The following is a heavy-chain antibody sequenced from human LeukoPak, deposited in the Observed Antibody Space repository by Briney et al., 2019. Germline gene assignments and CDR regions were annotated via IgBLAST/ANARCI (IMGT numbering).Heavy chain of an antibody. CDR1: GYTFTSYY. J-gene: IGHJ5*02. CDR2: INPSGGST. CDR3: ARAEYYYDSWFDP. Sequence: ASVKVSCKASGYTFTSYYMHWVRQAPGQGLGWMGIINPSGGSTSYAQKFQGKVTMTRDTSTSTVYMELSSLRSEDTAVYYCARAEYYYDSWFDPWGQGTLVTVSS. D-gene: IGHD3-22*01. V-gene: IGHV1-46*01.